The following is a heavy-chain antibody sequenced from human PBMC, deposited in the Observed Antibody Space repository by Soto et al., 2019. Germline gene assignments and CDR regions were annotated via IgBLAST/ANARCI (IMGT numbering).Heavy chain of an antibody. CDR1: GFTFTSHA. V-gene: IGHV3-23*01. CDR3: ARTPYDFWSTGQYYFDR. J-gene: IGHJ4*02. D-gene: IGHD3-3*01. Sequence: EVHLLDSGGGSVQPGGSLRLSCAASGFTFTSHAMCWVRQAPGKGLECVSGISGSGGTTFYADSVKGRFTISRDNSKKTLYLQMNSLRAEDTAVYYCARTPYDFWSTGQYYFDRWGQGTLVTVSS. CDR2: ISGSGGTT.